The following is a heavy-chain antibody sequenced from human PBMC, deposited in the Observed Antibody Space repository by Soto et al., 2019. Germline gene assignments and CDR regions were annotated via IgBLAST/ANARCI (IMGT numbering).Heavy chain of an antibody. D-gene: IGHD3-10*01. CDR2: INHSGST. CDR3: ARAKMVRGVQYDY. CDR1: GGSFSGYY. V-gene: IGHV4-34*01. J-gene: IGHJ4*02. Sequence: SETLSLTCAVYGGSFSGYYWSWIRQPPGKGLEWIGEINHSGSTNYNPSLKSRVTISVDTSKNQFSLKLSSVTAADTAVYYCARAKMVRGVQYDYWGQGTLVTVSS.